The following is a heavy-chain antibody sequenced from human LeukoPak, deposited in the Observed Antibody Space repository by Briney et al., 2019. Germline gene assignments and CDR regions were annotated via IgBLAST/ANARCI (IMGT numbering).Heavy chain of an antibody. V-gene: IGHV3-21*04. CDR1: GFTFSSYS. CDR3: AKEIYGDSTGGRFQH. D-gene: IGHD4-17*01. Sequence: PGGSLRLSCAASGFTFSSYSMNWVRQAPGKGLEWVSSISGSSSYIYYADSVKGRFTISRDNSKNTLYLQMKSLRAEDTAVYYCAKEIYGDSTGGRFQHWGQGTLVTVSS. CDR2: ISGSSSYI. J-gene: IGHJ1*01.